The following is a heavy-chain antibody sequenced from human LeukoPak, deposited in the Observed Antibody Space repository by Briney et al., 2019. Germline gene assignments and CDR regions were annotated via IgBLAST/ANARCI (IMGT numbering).Heavy chain of an antibody. D-gene: IGHD6-19*01. CDR2: IKQDGSEK. CDR1: GFTFSSYW. CDR3: AREDTIAVAGRGFDY. V-gene: IGHV3-7*03. J-gene: IGHJ4*02. Sequence: GSLRLSCAASGFTFSSYWMSWVRQAPGKGLEWVANIKQDGSEKYYVDSVKGRFTISRDNAKNSLYLQMNSLRAEDTAAYYCAREDTIAVAGRGFDYWGQGTLVTVSS.